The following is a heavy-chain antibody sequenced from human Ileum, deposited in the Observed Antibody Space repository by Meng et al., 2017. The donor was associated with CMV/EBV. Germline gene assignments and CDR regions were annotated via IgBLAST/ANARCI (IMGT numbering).Heavy chain of an antibody. Sequence: GGSLRLSCAASGFTFSSYGMHWVRQAPGKGLEWVAFIRYDGSNKYYADPVKGRFTISRDNSKNTLYLQMNSLRAEDTAVYYCAKVVGATGYFDYWGQGTLVTVSS. V-gene: IGHV3-30*02. CDR3: AKVVGATGYFDY. CDR2: IRYDGSNK. J-gene: IGHJ4*02. CDR1: GFTFSSYG. D-gene: IGHD1-26*01.